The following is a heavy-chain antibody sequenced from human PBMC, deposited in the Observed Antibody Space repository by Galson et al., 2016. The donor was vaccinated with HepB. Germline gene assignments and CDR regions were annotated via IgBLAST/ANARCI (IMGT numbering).Heavy chain of an antibody. Sequence: SLRLSCAASGFTFSTSGMHWVRQAPGKGLEWVAVISYGGSDEYYGDSVKGRFTISRDNSKSTLDLQMNSLRPEDTAVYYCAKDPVYCSGGICSSESRHCDLWGRGTLVTVSS. D-gene: IGHD2-15*01. V-gene: IGHV3-30*18. J-gene: IGHJ2*01. CDR2: ISYGGSDE. CDR3: AKDPVYCSGGICSSESRHCDL. CDR1: GFTFSTSG.